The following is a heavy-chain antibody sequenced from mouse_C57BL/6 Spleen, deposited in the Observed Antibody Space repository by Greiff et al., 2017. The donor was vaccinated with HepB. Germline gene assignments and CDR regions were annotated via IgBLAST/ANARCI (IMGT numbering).Heavy chain of an antibody. D-gene: IGHD1-1*01. J-gene: IGHJ3*01. V-gene: IGHV1-53*01. CDR3: AREGVYYYGPRGAWFAY. Sequence: QVQLQQPGTELVKPGASVKLSCKASGYTFTSYWMHWVKQRPGQGLEWIGNINPSNGGTNYNEKFKSKATLTVDKSSSTAYMQLSSLTSEDSAVYYCAREGVYYYGPRGAWFAYWGQGTLVTVSA. CDR1: GYTFTSYW. CDR2: INPSNGGT.